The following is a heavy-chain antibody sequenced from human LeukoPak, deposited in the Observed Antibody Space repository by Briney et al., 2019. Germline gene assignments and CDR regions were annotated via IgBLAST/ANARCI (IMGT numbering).Heavy chain of an antibody. CDR2: INHSGST. CDR3: ARWAFSAAIGCIDY. J-gene: IGHJ4*02. Sequence: SETLSLTCAVYGGSFSGYYWSWIRQPPGKGLEWIGEINHSGSTNYNPSLKSRVTISVDTSKNQFSLKLSSVTAADTAVYYCARWAFSAAIGCIDYWGQGTLVTVSS. CDR1: GGSFSGYY. V-gene: IGHV4-34*01. D-gene: IGHD6-25*01.